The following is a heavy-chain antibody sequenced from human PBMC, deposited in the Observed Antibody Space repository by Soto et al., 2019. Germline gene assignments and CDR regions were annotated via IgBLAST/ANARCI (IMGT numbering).Heavy chain of an antibody. CDR2: IIPILGIA. J-gene: IGHJ4*02. CDR3: ARGLGYYYDSSRLGGEDDY. V-gene: IGHV1-69*02. D-gene: IGHD3-22*01. Sequence: QVQLVQSGAEVKKPGSSVKVSCKASGGTFSSYTISWVRQAPGQGLEWMGRIIPILGIANYAQKFQGRVTITADKSTSTADMELSSLRSEDTAVYYCARGLGYYYDSSRLGGEDDYWGQGTLVTVSS. CDR1: GGTFSSYT.